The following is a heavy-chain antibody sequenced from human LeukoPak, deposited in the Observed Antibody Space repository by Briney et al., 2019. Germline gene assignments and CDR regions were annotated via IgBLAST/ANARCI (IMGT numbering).Heavy chain of an antibody. J-gene: IGHJ4*02. CDR2: IHVSGTT. CDR3: AREAERRIVN. V-gene: IGHV4-38-2*02. D-gene: IGHD1-1*01. CDR1: GFSISSGYY. Sequence: SETLSLTCVVSGFSISSGYYWGWIRQPPGKGLEWIANIHVSGTTFYDSSLNSRVAISIDTSKNQFSLKLSSVTAADTAVYFCAREAERRIVNWGRGTLVTVSS.